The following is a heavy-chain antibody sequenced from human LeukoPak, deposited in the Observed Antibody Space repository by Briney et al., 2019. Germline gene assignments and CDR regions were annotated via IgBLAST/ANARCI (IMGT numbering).Heavy chain of an antibody. D-gene: IGHD6-13*01. CDR3: ARVNGQQLAIDY. Sequence: GASVKVSCKASGYTFTTYYIHWVRQAPGQGLEWMGIIKPSGGSTSYAQKFQGRVTMTRDTSTSTVYMEVSSLRSEDTAVYYCARVNGQQLAIDYWGQGTLVTVSS. CDR1: GYTFTTYY. CDR2: IKPSGGST. V-gene: IGHV1-46*01. J-gene: IGHJ4*02.